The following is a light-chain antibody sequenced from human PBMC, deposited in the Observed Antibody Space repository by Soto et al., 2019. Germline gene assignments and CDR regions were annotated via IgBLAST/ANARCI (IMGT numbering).Light chain of an antibody. CDR3: QQYNNWPRT. Sequence: EIVMTQSPATLSVSPGERATLSCRASQSVSSNLAWDQQKPGQAPRLLIYDASTRATGIPARFSGSGSGTEFTLTISSLQSEDFAVYYCQQYNNWPRTFGQGTKVEIK. J-gene: IGKJ1*01. CDR2: DAS. V-gene: IGKV3-15*01. CDR1: QSVSSN.